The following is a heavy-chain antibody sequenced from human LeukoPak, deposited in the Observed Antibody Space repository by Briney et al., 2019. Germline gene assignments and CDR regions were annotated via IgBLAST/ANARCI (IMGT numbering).Heavy chain of an antibody. V-gene: IGHV4-39*01. CDR3: ARIIVADGALTGYPNWFGT. Sequence: KPSETLSLTCTVSGGSISSSSHYWGWIRQPPGKGLEWLGTIYYRGDTYYNPSLKSRVTISVDTSKNRFSLKVSSVTAADTAVYSCARIIVADGALTGYPNWFGTWGQGTLVTVSS. J-gene: IGHJ5*02. D-gene: IGHD3-9*01. CDR1: GGSISSSSHY. CDR2: IYYRGDT.